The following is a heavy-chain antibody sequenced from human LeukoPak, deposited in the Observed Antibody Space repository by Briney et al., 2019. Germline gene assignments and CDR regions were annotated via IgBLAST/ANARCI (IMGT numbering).Heavy chain of an antibody. D-gene: IGHD4-17*01. CDR3: ARGTTVIPGY. J-gene: IGHJ4*02. CDR1: GGSISSSSYY. V-gene: IGHV4-39*07. CDR2: IYYSGTT. Sequence: SETLSLTCTVSGGSISSSSYYWGWVRQPPGKGLEWIGNIYYSGTTYYNPSLKSRVTISLDTSKNHFSLKLSSVTAADTAVYYCARGTTVIPGYWGQGTLVTVSS.